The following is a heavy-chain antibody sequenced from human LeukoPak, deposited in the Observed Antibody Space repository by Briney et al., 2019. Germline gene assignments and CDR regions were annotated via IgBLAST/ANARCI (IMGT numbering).Heavy chain of an antibody. Sequence: KPSETLSLTCAVYGGSFSGYYWSWIRQPPGKGLEWIGEINHSGSTNYNPPLKSRVTISVDTSKNQFSLKLSSVTAADTAVYYCARAPYYYDSDDAFDIWGQGTMVTVSS. CDR1: GGSFSGYY. D-gene: IGHD3-22*01. V-gene: IGHV4-34*01. CDR2: INHSGST. J-gene: IGHJ3*02. CDR3: ARAPYYYDSDDAFDI.